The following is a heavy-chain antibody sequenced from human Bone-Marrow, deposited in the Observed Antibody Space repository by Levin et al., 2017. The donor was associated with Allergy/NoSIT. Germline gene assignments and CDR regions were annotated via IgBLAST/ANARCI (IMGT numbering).Heavy chain of an antibody. D-gene: IGHD6-13*01. Sequence: GESLKISCKASGYTFTGYYMHWVRQAPGQGLEWMGWINPNSGGTNYAQKFQGWVTMTRDTSISTAYMELSRLRSDDTAVYYCARWAAAGQGYWYFDLWGRGTLVTVSS. CDR2: INPNSGGT. CDR3: ARWAAAGQGYWYFDL. J-gene: IGHJ2*01. V-gene: IGHV1-2*04. CDR1: GYTFTGYY.